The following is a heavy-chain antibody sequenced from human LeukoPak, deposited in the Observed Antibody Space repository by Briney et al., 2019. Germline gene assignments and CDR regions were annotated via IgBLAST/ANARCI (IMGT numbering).Heavy chain of an antibody. Sequence: SETLSLTCAVSRGSFSASHWSSSPQPPGKGLEWIGEINHSGSTNYNPSLKSRVTMSVDTYKNQFFLKLSSVTAADTAVDYCRTVEVPPPREASHIWGQGTMVTVTS. V-gene: IGHV4-34*01. J-gene: IGHJ3*02. D-gene: IGHD2-2*01. CDR2: INHSGST. CDR3: RTVEVPPPREASHI. CDR1: RGSFSASH.